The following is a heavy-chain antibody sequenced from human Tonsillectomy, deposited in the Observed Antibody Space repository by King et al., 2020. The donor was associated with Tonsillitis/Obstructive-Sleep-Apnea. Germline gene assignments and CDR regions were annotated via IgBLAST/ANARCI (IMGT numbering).Heavy chain of an antibody. Sequence: VQLVESGGGLVQPGGSLRLSCVVSGFTITSSYMTWVRQAQGKGLEWVSIIYRDGRTPHADSVKGRFIISRDNSKKTVYLQMNSRRGEDTAVYYCARGIDCMTSGDAFDIWGQGTVVTVSS. CDR3: ARGIDCMTSGDAFDI. J-gene: IGHJ3*02. CDR2: IYRDGRT. CDR1: GFTITSSY. D-gene: IGHD2-15*01. V-gene: IGHV3-66*01.